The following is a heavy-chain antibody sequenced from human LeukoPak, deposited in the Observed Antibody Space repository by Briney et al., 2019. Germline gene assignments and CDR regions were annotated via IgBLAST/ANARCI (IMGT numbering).Heavy chain of an antibody. V-gene: IGHV3-30*18. D-gene: IGHD3-16*02. CDR2: ISYDGSNK. CDR1: GFTFSSYG. Sequence: GRSLRLSCAASGFTFSSYGMHWVRQAPGKGLEGGAVISYDGSNKYYADSVKGRFTISRDNSKNTLYLQMNSLRAEDTAVYYCANDLGSYLDYWGQGTLVTVSS. CDR3: ANDLGSYLDY. J-gene: IGHJ4*02.